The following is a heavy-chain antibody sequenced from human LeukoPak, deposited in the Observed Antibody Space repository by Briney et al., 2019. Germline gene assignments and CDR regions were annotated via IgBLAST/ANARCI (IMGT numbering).Heavy chain of an antibody. CDR2: INVDDSSK. D-gene: IGHD4-11*01. CDR1: GFTFSTSW. CDR3: ARDRAYSTFDF. V-gene: IGHV3-7*01. J-gene: IGHJ4*02. Sequence: PGGSLRLSRAASGFTFSTSWMTWVRQAPGKGLERVAIINVDDSSKSYLDSVKGRFTISRDNAKNSLYLQMNNLRAEDTAVYYCARDRAYSTFDFWGQGTLVAVSS.